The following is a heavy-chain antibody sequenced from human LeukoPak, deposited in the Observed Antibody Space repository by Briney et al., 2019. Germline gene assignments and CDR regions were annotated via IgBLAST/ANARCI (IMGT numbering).Heavy chain of an antibody. D-gene: IGHD3-9*01. CDR2: IKQDGSEK. CDR1: GFTFSSYW. Sequence: GGSLRLSCAASGFTFSSYWMSWVRQAPGKGLEWVANIKQDGSEKYYVDSVKGRFTISRDNAKNSLYLQMNSLRAEDTAVYYCARLSESYDIVTGYYFNYWGQGTLVTVSS. CDR3: ARLSESYDIVTGYYFNY. V-gene: IGHV3-7*01. J-gene: IGHJ4*02.